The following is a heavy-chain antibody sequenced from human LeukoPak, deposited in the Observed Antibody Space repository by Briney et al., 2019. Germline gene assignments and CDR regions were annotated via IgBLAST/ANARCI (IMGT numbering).Heavy chain of an antibody. CDR2: ISSSSSYI. Sequence: GGSLRLSCAASGFTFSSYAMSWVRQAPGKGLEWVSSISSSSSYIYYADSVRGRFTISRDNSKNTLYLQLNSLRPEDTAVYHCARSRGATGYYWVDYWGQGTLVTVSS. CDR3: ARSRGATGYYWVDY. CDR1: GFTFSSYA. J-gene: IGHJ4*02. V-gene: IGHV3-21*01. D-gene: IGHD3-22*01.